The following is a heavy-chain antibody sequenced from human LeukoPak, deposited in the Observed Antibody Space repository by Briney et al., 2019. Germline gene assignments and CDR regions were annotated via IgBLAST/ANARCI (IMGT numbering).Heavy chain of an antibody. CDR2: ISSSGSTI. J-gene: IGHJ4*02. CDR3: ARQPPSYYFDY. D-gene: IGHD6-6*01. CDR1: GFTFSSYE. Sequence: PGGSLRLSCAASGFTFSSYEMNWVRQAPGKGLEWVSYISSSGSTIYYADSVKGRFTISRDNSKNTLYVQMSSLRAEDTAVYYCARQPPSYYFDYWGQGALVTVSS. V-gene: IGHV3-48*03.